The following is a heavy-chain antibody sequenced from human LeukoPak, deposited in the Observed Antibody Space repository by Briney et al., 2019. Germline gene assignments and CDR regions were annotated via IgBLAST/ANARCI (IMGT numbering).Heavy chain of an antibody. D-gene: IGHD7-27*01. J-gene: IGHJ3*02. Sequence: GGSLRLSCAASGFAVSSNYMSWVGEAPGKGLEWGSGMYSGGSTYYGDSVKARFPISRDISNNTLYPQMNSPRAADTAVFYCARDHRLGAFDIWGQGTMVTVSP. V-gene: IGHV3-66*01. CDR1: GFAVSSNY. CDR3: ARDHRLGAFDI. CDR2: MYSGGST.